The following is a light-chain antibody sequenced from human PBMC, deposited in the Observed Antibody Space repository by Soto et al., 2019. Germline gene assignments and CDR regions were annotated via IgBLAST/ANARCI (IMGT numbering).Light chain of an antibody. CDR1: QSVSSY. J-gene: IGKJ5*01. CDR2: NAS. CDR3: QQRSNWPPA. V-gene: IGKV3-11*01. Sequence: EIVLTQSPATLSLSAGEGATLSCRASQSVSSYLAWYQQKPGQAPRLLIYNASNRATGIPARLSGSGSVTDFTLTISSLGPEDFAIYYCQQRSNWPPAFGQGTRLEIK.